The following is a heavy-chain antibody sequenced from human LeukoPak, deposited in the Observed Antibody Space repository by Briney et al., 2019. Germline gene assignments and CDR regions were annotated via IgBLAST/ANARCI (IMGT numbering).Heavy chain of an antibody. V-gene: IGHV4-59*01. D-gene: IGHD1-14*01. CDR2: SGNT. CDR3: ARDRPGTTSLEY. CDR1: GVSISTSY. Sequence: SETLSLTCTVSGVSISTSYWSWIRQPPGKGLEWIGYSGNTNHNPSLESRVTISVDTSKNQFFLRLTSLTAADTAVYYFARDRPGTTSLEYWGQGTLVTVSS. J-gene: IGHJ4*02.